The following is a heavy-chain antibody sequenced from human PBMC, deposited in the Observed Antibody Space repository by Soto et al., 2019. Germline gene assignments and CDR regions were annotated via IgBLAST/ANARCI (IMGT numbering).Heavy chain of an antibody. V-gene: IGHV1-18*01. Sequence: QVHLVQSGAEVKMPGASVKVSCKASGFTFTSYAITWVRQAPGQGLEWMGWISAYNGNTKYAQNLQGRVTMTTDSSQSTAYMELGSLTSDDTAVYFCARDFTGWPPDGVDSWGQGTLVTVSA. D-gene: IGHD3-16*01. CDR2: ISAYNGNT. CDR3: ARDFTGWPPDGVDS. J-gene: IGHJ4*02. CDR1: GFTFTSYA.